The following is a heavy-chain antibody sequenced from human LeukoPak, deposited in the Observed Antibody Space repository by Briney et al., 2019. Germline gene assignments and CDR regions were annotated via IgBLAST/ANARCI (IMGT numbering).Heavy chain of an antibody. CDR2: ISNSGSTI. V-gene: IGHV3-48*04. Sequence: GGSLRLSCAASGFTFTSDGMSWIRQAPGKGLWWVSYISNSGSTIYYADSVRGRFTISRDNAKNSLYLQINSLRAEDTAVYYCARDGLYYDSSGLDYWGKGTLVTVSS. D-gene: IGHD3-22*01. CDR3: ARDGLYYDSSGLDY. J-gene: IGHJ4*02. CDR1: GFTFTSDG.